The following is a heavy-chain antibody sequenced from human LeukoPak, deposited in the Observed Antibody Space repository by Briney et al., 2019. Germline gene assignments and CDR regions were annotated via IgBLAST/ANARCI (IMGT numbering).Heavy chain of an antibody. CDR2: VYYSGLT. D-gene: IGHD3-22*01. CDR3: ASMIVASFDY. CDR1: GGSINSSNYN. V-gene: IGHV4-39*07. J-gene: IGHJ4*02. Sequence: SETLSLTCTVSGGSINSSNYNWGWIRQPPRRGPEWLASVYYSGLTYYNSSLKSRVSISVDTSKNQFSLKLTSVTAADTAVYYCASMIVASFDYWGQGTLVTVSS.